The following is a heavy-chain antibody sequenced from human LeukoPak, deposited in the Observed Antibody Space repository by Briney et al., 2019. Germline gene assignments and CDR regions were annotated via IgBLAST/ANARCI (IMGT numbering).Heavy chain of an antibody. J-gene: IGHJ3*02. CDR3: AKTNSGSYAFDI. Sequence: PGGSLRLSCAASGFTFSSYEMNWVRQAPGKGLEWVSYISSSGSTIYYADSVKGRFTISRDNSKNTLYLQMNSLRAEDTAVYYCAKTNSGSYAFDIWGQGTMVTVSS. D-gene: IGHD1-26*01. V-gene: IGHV3-48*03. CDR2: ISSSGSTI. CDR1: GFTFSSYE.